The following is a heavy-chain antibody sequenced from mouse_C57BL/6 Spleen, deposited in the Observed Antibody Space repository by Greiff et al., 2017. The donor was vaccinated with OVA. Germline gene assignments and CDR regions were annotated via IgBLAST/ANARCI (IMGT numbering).Heavy chain of an antibody. J-gene: IGHJ4*01. Sequence: VQLQESGAELVRPGASVTLSCKASGYTFTDYEMHWVKQTPVHGLEWIGAIDPETGGTAYNQKFKGKAILTADKSSSTAYMELRSLTSEDSAVYYCTRLLLWAMDYWGQGTSVTVSS. D-gene: IGHD1-1*01. CDR1: GYTFTDYE. CDR3: TRLLLWAMDY. CDR2: IDPETGGT. V-gene: IGHV1-15*01.